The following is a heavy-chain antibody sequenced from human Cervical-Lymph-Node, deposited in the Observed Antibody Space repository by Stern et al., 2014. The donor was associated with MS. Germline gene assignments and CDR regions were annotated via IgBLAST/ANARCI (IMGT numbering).Heavy chain of an antibody. V-gene: IGHV4-59*08. CDR1: GGSISSYY. D-gene: IGHD6-13*01. CDR3: ARLYGPPLYSSSWYFDL. Sequence: QVQLQESGPGLVKPSETLSLTCTVSGGSISSYYWSWIRQPPGKGLEWIGYIYYSGSTSYNPSLKSRVTISVDTSHTQFSLKLSSVTAADSAVFYCARLYGPPLYSSSWYFDLWGRGTLVTVSS. J-gene: IGHJ2*01. CDR2: IYYSGST.